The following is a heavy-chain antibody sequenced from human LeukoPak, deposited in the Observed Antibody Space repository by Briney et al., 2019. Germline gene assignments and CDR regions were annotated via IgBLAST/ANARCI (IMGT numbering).Heavy chain of an antibody. CDR2: FDPEDGET. D-gene: IGHD2-21*02. V-gene: IGHV1-24*01. CDR3: AREDCGGDCEGDAFDI. CDR1: GYTLTELS. J-gene: IGHJ3*02. Sequence: ASVKVSCKVSGYTLTELSMHWVRQAPGRGLEWMGGFDPEDGETIYAQKFQGRVTMTEDTSTDTAYMELSSLRSEDTAVYYCAREDCGGDCEGDAFDIWGQGTMVTVSS.